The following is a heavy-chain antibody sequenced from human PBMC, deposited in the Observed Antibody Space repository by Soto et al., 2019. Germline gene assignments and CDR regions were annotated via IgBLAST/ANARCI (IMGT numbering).Heavy chain of an antibody. CDR2: IIPIFGTA. CDR1: GGTFSSYA. V-gene: IGHV1-69*06. J-gene: IGHJ6*04. CDR3: ARGPIVVVVAATRRNYYFGRDV. D-gene: IGHD2-15*01. Sequence: SVKVSCKASGGTFSSYAISWVRQAPGQGLEWMGGIIPIFGTANYAQKFQGRVTITADKSTSTAYMELSILRSEDTAVYYCARGPIVVVVAATRRNYYFGRDVWGEGTTVTVSS.